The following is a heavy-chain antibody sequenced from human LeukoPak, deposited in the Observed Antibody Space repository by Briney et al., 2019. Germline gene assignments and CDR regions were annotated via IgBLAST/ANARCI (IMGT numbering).Heavy chain of an antibody. Sequence: GGSLRLSCAASGFTFSTYAMSWVRQAPGKGLEWVSTISGSGGSTYYADFVKGRFTISRDNSKNTLYLQMNSLRAEDTAVYYCAKDLNYDSSGYYYDYWGQGTLVTVSS. V-gene: IGHV3-23*01. J-gene: IGHJ4*02. CDR2: ISGSGGST. D-gene: IGHD3-22*01. CDR3: AKDLNYDSSGYYYDY. CDR1: GFTFSTYA.